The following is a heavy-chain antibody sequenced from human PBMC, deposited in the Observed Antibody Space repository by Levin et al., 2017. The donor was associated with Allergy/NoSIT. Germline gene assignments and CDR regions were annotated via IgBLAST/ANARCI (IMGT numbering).Heavy chain of an antibody. J-gene: IGHJ6*02. CDR3: ARYCSSTSCYVGYGMDV. Sequence: GASVKVSCAASGFTFSSYAMSWVRQAPGKGLEWVSTLSGSGGSIYYADSVKGRFTISRDNSKNTLSLQMNSLRAEDTALYYCARYCSSTSCYVGYGMDVWGQGTTVTVSS. CDR2: LSGSGGSI. D-gene: IGHD2-2*01. CDR1: GFTFSSYA. V-gene: IGHV3-23*01.